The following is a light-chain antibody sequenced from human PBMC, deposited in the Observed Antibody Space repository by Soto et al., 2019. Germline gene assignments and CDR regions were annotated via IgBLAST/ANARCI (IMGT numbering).Light chain of an antibody. Sequence: DIRMTQSPSSLSASLGDRVTITCRTSQNIYHSLNWYQQKAGRAPAVLIYGASNLQGGVPLRFSGSGSGTDFTLTISGLQPEDSATYYCQESRSALWGTCGQGTKVDIK. CDR3: QESRSALWGT. V-gene: IGKV1-39*01. CDR2: GAS. CDR1: QNIYHS. J-gene: IGKJ1*01.